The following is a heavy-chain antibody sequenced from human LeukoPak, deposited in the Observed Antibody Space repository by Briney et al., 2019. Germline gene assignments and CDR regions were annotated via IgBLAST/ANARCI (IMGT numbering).Heavy chain of an antibody. J-gene: IGHJ3*02. CDR1: GFTFSTYS. V-gene: IGHV3-21*01. Sequence: PGGSLRLSCAASGFTFSTYSMNWVRQPPGKGLEWVSSIGGSSSSIYYADSVKGRFTISRDNDKKSLYLQMNSLRAEDSAVYYCARELEEAFDIWGQGTMVTVSS. CDR3: ARELEEAFDI. D-gene: IGHD3-3*01. CDR2: IGGSSSSI.